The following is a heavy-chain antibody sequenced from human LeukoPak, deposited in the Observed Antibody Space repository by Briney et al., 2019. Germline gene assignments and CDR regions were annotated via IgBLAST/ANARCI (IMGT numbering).Heavy chain of an antibody. Sequence: EPSETLSLTCTVSGGSISSSTYYWGWIRQPPGKGLEWIGSIYYSGSTYYNPSLKSRVTISVDTSKNQFSLKLSSVTTADTAVYYCARQRGDYCTNGVCLNWFDPWGQGTLVTVSS. V-gene: IGHV4-39*01. CDR2: IYYSGST. D-gene: IGHD2-8*01. J-gene: IGHJ5*02. CDR3: ARQRGDYCTNGVCLNWFDP. CDR1: GGSISSSTYY.